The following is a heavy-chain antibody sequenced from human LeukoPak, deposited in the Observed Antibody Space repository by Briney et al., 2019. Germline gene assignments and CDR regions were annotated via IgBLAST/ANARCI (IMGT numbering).Heavy chain of an antibody. CDR1: GFTFSNYG. CDR3: ARHASTHYFDS. V-gene: IGHV3-33*01. D-gene: IGHD2/OR15-2a*01. CDR2: IWFDGSGT. J-gene: IGHJ4*02. Sequence: GGSLRLSCVASGFTFSNYGMHWVRQAPGKGLEWVAIIWFDGSGTYYADSVKGRVTFSRDNSKNTLYLQINSLRAEDTAMYYCARHASTHYFDSWGQGTLVTVSS.